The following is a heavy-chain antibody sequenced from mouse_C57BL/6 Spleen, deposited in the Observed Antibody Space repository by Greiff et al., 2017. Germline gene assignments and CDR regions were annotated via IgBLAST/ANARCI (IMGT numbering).Heavy chain of an antibody. Sequence: QVQLQQPGAELVRPGSSVKLSCKASGYTFTSYWMDWVKQRPGQGLEWIGNIYPSDSETHYNQKFKDKATLTVDKSSSTAYMQLSSLTSEDSAVYYCARKGFYEGEAMDYWGQGTSVTVSS. J-gene: IGHJ4*01. D-gene: IGHD1-1*01. CDR1: GYTFTSYW. CDR2: IYPSDSET. V-gene: IGHV1-61*01. CDR3: ARKGFYEGEAMDY.